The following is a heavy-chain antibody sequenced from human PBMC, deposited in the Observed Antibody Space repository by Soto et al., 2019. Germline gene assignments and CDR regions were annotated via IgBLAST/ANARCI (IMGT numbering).Heavy chain of an antibody. Sequence: QVQLVESGGGVVQPGRSLRLSCAASGFTFSSYAMHWVRQAPGKGLEWVAVISYDGRNKYYADSVKGRFTISRDNSKNTLYLQMSSMRAEATAVDYCAIERIHLSGTAWFDPWGQGTLVTVSS. V-gene: IGHV3-30-3*01. CDR1: GFTFSSYA. J-gene: IGHJ5*02. CDR3: AIERIHLSGTAWFDP. CDR2: ISYDGRNK. D-gene: IGHD5-18*01.